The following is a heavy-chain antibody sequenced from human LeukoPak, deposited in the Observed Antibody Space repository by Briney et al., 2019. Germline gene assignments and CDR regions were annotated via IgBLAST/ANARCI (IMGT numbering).Heavy chain of an antibody. CDR2: IYSGGST. Sequence: GGFLRLSCAASGFTVSSDYMSWVRQAPGKGLEWVSVIYSGGSTYYADSVKGRFTISRDNSKNALYLQMNSLRAEDTAVYYCARGPGYSSGWGFDYWGQGTLVTVSS. D-gene: IGHD6-19*01. CDR1: GFTVSSDY. CDR3: ARGPGYSSGWGFDY. V-gene: IGHV3-53*01. J-gene: IGHJ4*02.